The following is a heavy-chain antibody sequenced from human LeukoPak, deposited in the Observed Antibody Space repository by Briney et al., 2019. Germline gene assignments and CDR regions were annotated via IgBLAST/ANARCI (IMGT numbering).Heavy chain of an antibody. CDR2: IRYDGSNK. CDR1: GFTFSSYG. CDR3: AREDIVVATPLRYFDY. D-gene: IGHD2-15*01. Sequence: GGSLRLSCAASGFTFSSYGMHWVRQAPGKGLEWVAFIRYDGSNKYYADSVKGRFTISRDNSKNTLYLQMNSLRAEDTAVYYCAREDIVVATPLRYFDYWGQGTLVTVSS. V-gene: IGHV3-30*02. J-gene: IGHJ4*02.